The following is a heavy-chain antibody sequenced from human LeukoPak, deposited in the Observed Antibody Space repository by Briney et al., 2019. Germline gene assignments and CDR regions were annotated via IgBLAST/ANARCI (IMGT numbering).Heavy chain of an antibody. V-gene: IGHV4-4*07. CDR2: IYGSGST. CDR1: GDPMSSFY. CDR3: ARDESGNFPNWFDP. J-gene: IGHJ5*02. D-gene: IGHD1-26*01. Sequence: SETLSLTCSVSGDPMSSFYWNWIRQPAGKGLGWIGRIYGSGSTNYNPSLKSRVTMSIDTSNNQFSLRLRSVTAADTAVYYCARDESGNFPNWFDPWGQGTLVTVSS.